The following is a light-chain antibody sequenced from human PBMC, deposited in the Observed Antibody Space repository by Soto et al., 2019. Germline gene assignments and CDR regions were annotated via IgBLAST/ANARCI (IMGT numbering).Light chain of an antibody. CDR2: WAS. J-gene: IGKJ2*01. CDR3: QQYYSSPYT. V-gene: IGKV4-1*01. Sequence: DIVMTQSPDSLAVSLGERATINCKSSRSVLFSSDSENYLVWYQQKPGQPPKLLIYWASTRESGVPDRFSGSGSGTDFTLTISSLQAEDVAVYYCQQYYSSPYTFGQGTKLEI. CDR1: RSVLFSSDSENY.